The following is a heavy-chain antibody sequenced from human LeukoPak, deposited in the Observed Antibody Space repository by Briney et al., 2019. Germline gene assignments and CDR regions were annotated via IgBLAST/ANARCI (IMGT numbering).Heavy chain of an antibody. V-gene: IGHV4-59*08. D-gene: IGHD3-3*02. CDR3: ARHLRSFPDY. Sequence: SETLSLTCGVYGGSFSGYYWSWIRQPPGKGLEWLGYIYYSGTTNYNPSLKSRLTMSLDTSKKHLSLRLTSVSAADTAVYYCARHLRSFPDYWGQGTLVTVSS. CDR1: GGSFSGYY. CDR2: IYYSGTT. J-gene: IGHJ4*02.